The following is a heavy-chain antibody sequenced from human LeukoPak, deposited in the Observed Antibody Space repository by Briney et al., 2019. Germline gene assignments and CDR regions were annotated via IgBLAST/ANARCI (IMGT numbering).Heavy chain of an antibody. V-gene: IGHV4-34*01. Sequence: SETLSPTCAVYGGSFSGYYWSWIRQPPGKGLEWIGEINHSGSTNYNPSLKSRVTISVDTSKNQFSLKLSSVTAADTAVYYCATLHGDYKNVSFDYWGQGTLVTVSS. CDR2: INHSGST. D-gene: IGHD4-17*01. CDR1: GGSFSGYY. CDR3: ATLHGDYKNVSFDY. J-gene: IGHJ4*02.